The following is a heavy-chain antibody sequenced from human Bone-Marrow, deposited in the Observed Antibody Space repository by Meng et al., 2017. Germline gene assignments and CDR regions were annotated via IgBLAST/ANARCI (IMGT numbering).Heavy chain of an antibody. CDR2: INAGNGNT. Sequence: ASVKVSCKASGYTFTSYAMHWVRQAPGQRLEWMGWINAGNGNTKYSQKFQGRVTITRSTSASTAYMELSSLRSEDTAVYYCARATGGLRYFDWLFSNYGMDVWGQGTTVTVSS. V-gene: IGHV1-3*01. J-gene: IGHJ6*02. CDR3: ARATGGLRYFDWLFSNYGMDV. D-gene: IGHD3-9*01. CDR1: GYTFTSYA.